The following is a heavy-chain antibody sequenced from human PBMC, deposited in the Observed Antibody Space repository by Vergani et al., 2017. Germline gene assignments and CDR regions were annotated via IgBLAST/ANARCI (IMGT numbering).Heavy chain of an antibody. J-gene: IGHJ4*02. D-gene: IGHD2-2*01. CDR1: GFTFCSYA. V-gene: IGHV3-30-3*01. CDR3: AREIVVVPAAQGDFDY. Sequence: QVQLVESGGGVVQPVRSLRLFCAASGFTFCSYAMHWVRQAPGKGLEWVAVISYDGSNKKYVDSVKGRFTISRDNSKNTLYLLMISLRAEDTAVYYCAREIVVVPAAQGDFDYWGQGTLVTVSS. CDR2: ISYDGSNK.